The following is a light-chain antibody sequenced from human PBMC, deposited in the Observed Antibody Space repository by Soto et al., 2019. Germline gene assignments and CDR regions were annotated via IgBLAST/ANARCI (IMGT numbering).Light chain of an antibody. V-gene: IGKV1-33*01. Sequence: IQMTHSPLFLSASVGDRVTITCQASHDITNYLNWYQHKPGKAPKLLIYDASMLETGVPSRFSGGGSGTHFTLTISSLHLEDVATYYCKQHDGFPYSVGPGTKLEIK. J-gene: IGKJ2*03. CDR1: HDITNY. CDR2: DAS. CDR3: KQHDGFPYS.